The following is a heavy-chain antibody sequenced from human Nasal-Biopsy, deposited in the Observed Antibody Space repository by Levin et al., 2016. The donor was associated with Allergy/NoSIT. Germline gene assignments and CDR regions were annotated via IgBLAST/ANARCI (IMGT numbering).Heavy chain of an antibody. V-gene: IGHV4-59*02. CDR2: VYHSENA. J-gene: IGHJ5*02. D-gene: IGHD6-19*01. Sequence: SETLSLTCSVSGGSVTSYYWSWIRQSPGMGLEWIGHVYHSENANYNPSLMSRVTISVDTSKNQLSLSLNSVTAADTAVYYCASGRHTSGWYGWNPWGQGTLVTVSS. CDR1: GGSVTSYY. CDR3: ASGRHTSGWYGWNP.